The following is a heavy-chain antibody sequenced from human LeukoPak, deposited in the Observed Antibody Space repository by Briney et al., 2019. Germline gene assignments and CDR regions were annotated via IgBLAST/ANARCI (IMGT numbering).Heavy chain of an antibody. Sequence: ASVKVSCKASGYTFTSYGISWVRQAPGQGLEWMGWISPYNGNTNYAQNLQGRVTMSTDTSTSTAYMELRSLRSDDTAVYYCARVVVAGGGNWFDPWGQGALVTVSS. J-gene: IGHJ5*02. CDR3: ARVVVAGGGNWFDP. V-gene: IGHV1-18*04. CDR2: ISPYNGNT. CDR1: GYTFTSYG. D-gene: IGHD6-19*01.